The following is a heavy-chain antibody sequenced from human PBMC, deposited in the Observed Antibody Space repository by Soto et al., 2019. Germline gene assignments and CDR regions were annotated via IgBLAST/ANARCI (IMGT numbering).Heavy chain of an antibody. D-gene: IGHD2-2*01. CDR2: IKQDGSEK. V-gene: IGHV3-7*03. CDR1: GFTFSSYW. Sequence: GGLLRLGGVSSGFTFSSYWISWVRQVPGKGLEWVANIKQDGSEKYYVDSVKGRFTISRDNAKNSLYLQMNSLRAEDTAVYYCARYSCSCTSCYLYGMDVCGQGTTVTAP. CDR3: ARYSCSCTSCYLYGMDV. J-gene: IGHJ6*02.